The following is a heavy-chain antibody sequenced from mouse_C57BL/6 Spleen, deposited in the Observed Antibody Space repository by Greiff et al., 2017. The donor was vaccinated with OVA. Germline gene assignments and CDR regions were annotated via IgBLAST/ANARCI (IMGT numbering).Heavy chain of an antibody. CDR3: ARIYDYDDGFDY. J-gene: IGHJ2*01. V-gene: IGHV1-82*01. Sequence: QVQLKESGPELVKPGASVKISCKASGYAFSSSWMNWVKQRPGKGLEWIGRIYPGDGDTNYNGKFKGKATLTADKSSSTAYMQLSSLTSEDSAVYFCARIYDYDDGFDYWGQGTTLTVSS. D-gene: IGHD2-4*01. CDR1: GYAFSSSW. CDR2: IYPGDGDT.